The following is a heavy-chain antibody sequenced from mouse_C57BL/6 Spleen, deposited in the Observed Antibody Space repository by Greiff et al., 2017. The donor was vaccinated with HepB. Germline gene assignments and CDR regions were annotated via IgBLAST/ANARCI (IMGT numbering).Heavy chain of an antibody. CDR3: ARSPQIYFDY. Sequence: VKLQESGAELVKPGASVKISCKASGYAFSSYWMNWVKQRPGKGLEWIGQIDPGDGDTNYNGKFKGKATLTADKSSSTAYMQLSSLTSEDSAVYFCARSPQIYFDYWGQGTTLTVSS. J-gene: IGHJ2*01. CDR1: GYAFSSYW. CDR2: IDPGDGDT. V-gene: IGHV1-80*01.